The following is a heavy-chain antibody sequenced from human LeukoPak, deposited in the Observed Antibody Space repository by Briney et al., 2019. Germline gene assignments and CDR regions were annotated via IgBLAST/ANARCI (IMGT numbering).Heavy chain of an antibody. CDR1: GFTFDDYG. D-gene: IGHD1-26*01. Sequence: GGSLRLSCAASGFTFDDYGMSWVRQAPGKGLEWVSGINWNGGSTGYADSVKGRFTISRDNAKNSLDLQMNSLRAEDTALYYCARAAYSGSYYYYYYMDVWGKGTTVTVSS. V-gene: IGHV3-20*04. J-gene: IGHJ6*03. CDR3: ARAAYSGSYYYYYYMDV. CDR2: INWNGGST.